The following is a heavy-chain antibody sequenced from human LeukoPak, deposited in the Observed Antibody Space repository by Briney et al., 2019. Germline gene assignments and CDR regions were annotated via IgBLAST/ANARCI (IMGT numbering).Heavy chain of an antibody. CDR2: IRSDGSII. D-gene: IGHD7-27*01. J-gene: IGHJ6*02. V-gene: IGHV3-30*02. CDR3: ARGLTGSYYYYGMDV. Sequence: GGSLRLSCAVSGFTFRSYGMHWVRQAPGKGLEWVAFIRSDGSIIKYLESVEGRFTISRDNSKNTLDLQMNSLRAEDTAVYYCARGLTGSYYYYGMDVWGQGTTVTVSS. CDR1: GFTFRSYG.